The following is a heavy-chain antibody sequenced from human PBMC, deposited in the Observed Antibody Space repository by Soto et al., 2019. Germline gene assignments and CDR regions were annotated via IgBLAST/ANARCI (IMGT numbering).Heavy chain of an antibody. CDR2: IYYSGST. Sequence: SETLCHTCTVSGGSISSGAYYWRWIRQPRGRGLGWIGSIYYSGSTYYNPSLKSRVTISVDTSKNQFSLKLSSVTAADTAVYYCARQNTAQGYYYGMDVWGQGTTVT. D-gene: IGHD2-21*02. V-gene: IGHV4-39*01. J-gene: IGHJ6*02. CDR3: ARQNTAQGYYYGMDV. CDR1: GGSISSGAYY.